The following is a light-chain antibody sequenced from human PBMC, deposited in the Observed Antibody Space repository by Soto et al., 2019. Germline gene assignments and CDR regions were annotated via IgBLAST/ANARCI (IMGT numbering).Light chain of an antibody. J-gene: IGKJ2*01. V-gene: IGKV2-28*01. CDR2: LGS. Sequence: DVVTTQSPLSLPVTPGEPASISCRSSQSLLHSNGYNYLGWYLQKPGQSPQLLIYLGSNRASGVPDRFSGSGSGTDFTLKISRVEAEDVGVYYCMQVVQTPYTFGQGTKLEIK. CDR1: QSLLHSNGYNY. CDR3: MQVVQTPYT.